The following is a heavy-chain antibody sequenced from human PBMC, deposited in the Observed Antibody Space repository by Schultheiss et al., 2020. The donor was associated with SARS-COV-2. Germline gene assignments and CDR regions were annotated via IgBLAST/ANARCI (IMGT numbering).Heavy chain of an antibody. Sequence: SETLSLTCTVSGGSISSYYWSWIRQPAGKGLEWIGRIYTSGSTNYNPSLKSRVTISADTSKNQFSLKVNSVTAADTAVYSCARVVPAAGWFDPWGQGTLVTVSS. CDR2: IYTSGST. J-gene: IGHJ5*02. CDR1: GGSISSYY. D-gene: IGHD2-2*01. V-gene: IGHV4-4*07. CDR3: ARVVPAAGWFDP.